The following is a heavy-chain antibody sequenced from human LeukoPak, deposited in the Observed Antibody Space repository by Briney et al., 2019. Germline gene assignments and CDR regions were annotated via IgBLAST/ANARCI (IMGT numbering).Heavy chain of an antibody. Sequence: GGSLGLSCAVSGFTFSSYSMNWVRQAPGKGLEWVSSISSSSSYIYYADSVKGRFTISRDNAKNSLYLQMNSLRAEDTAVYYCARAYYYGSGSPSNEGYYYGMDVWGQGTTVTVSS. CDR3: ARAYYYGSGSPSNEGYYYGMDV. CDR1: GFTFSSYS. CDR2: ISSSSSYI. J-gene: IGHJ6*02. D-gene: IGHD3-10*01. V-gene: IGHV3-21*01.